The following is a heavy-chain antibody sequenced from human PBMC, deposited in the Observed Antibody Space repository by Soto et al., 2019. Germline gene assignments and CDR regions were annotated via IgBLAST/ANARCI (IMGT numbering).Heavy chain of an antibody. CDR2: ISDDGTNK. D-gene: IGHD2-8*02. CDR3: ARDPEASGGLYWAFNYFDS. Sequence: QVQLVESGGGVVQPGRSLRLSCAASGFSFSISPMHWVRQAPGKGPEWVALISDDGTNKFYADSVKGRFTISRDNSKSTLHLQVVSLGAEDADLYYWARDPEASGGLYWAFNYFDSWGQGTLVTVSS. CDR1: GFSFSISP. J-gene: IGHJ4*02. V-gene: IGHV3-30-3*01.